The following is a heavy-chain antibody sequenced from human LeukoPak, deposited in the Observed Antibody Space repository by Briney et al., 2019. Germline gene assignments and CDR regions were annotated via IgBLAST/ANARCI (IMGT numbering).Heavy chain of an antibody. D-gene: IGHD5-18*01. V-gene: IGHV3-30-3*01. CDR2: LTSDGINK. CDR1: GFTFSSYG. Sequence: PGGSLRLSCAASGFTFSSYGVHWVRQAPGKGLGWVAGLTSDGINKYYADSVQGRFTISRDTSKNTLYLLMNSLRGEDTAVYYCVRDQIRYSNSPEALDLWGPGTLVSVSS. J-gene: IGHJ3*01. CDR3: VRDQIRYSNSPEALDL.